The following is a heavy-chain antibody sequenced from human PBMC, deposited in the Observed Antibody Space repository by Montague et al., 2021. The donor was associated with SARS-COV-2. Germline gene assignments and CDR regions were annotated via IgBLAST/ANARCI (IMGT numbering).Heavy chain of an antibody. D-gene: IGHD3-16*02. CDR3: ARESLLGELSFSFDP. CDR2: IYTSGST. CDR1: GGSISSYY. Sequence: SETLSLTCTVPGGSISSYYWSWIRQPAGKGLEWIGRIYTSGSTNYNPSLKSRVTMSVDTSKNQFSLKLSSVTAADTAVYYCARESLLGELSFSFDPWGQGTLVTVSS. V-gene: IGHV4-4*07. J-gene: IGHJ5*02.